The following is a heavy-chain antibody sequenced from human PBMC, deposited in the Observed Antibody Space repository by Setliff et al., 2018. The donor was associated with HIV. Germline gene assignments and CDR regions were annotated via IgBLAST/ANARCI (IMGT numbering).Heavy chain of an antibody. Sequence: PSETLSLTCAVYGGSFSGYYWSWIRQTPGKGLERIGEIDHSGGTKYNPSLKSRVTISLDTSKNQFSLKLSSVTAADTAIYYCARGPLVTDFWSGIGTFDVWGQGTMVTVSS. CDR2: IDHSGGT. CDR1: GGSFSGYY. V-gene: IGHV4-34*01. D-gene: IGHD3-3*01. CDR3: ARGPLVTDFWSGIGTFDV. J-gene: IGHJ3*01.